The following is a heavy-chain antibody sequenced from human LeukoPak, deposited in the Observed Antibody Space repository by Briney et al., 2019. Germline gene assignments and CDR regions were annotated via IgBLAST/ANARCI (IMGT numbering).Heavy chain of an antibody. Sequence: SETLSLTCAVYGGSFSGYYWSWIRQPPGKGLEWIGEINHSGSTNYNPSLKSRVTMSVDTSKNQFSLKLSSVTAADTAVYYCARDSDGGYYGSGSYFLDYWGQGTLVTISS. V-gene: IGHV4-34*01. CDR2: INHSGST. CDR3: ARDSDGGYYGSGSYFLDY. D-gene: IGHD3-10*01. CDR1: GGSFSGYY. J-gene: IGHJ4*02.